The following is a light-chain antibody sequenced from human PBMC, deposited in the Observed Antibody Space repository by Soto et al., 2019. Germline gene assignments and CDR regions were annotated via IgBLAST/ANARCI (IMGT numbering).Light chain of an antibody. CDR1: QSVSSRY. CDR2: GAS. V-gene: IGKV3-20*01. Sequence: EIVLTQSPGTLSLSPGERATLSCRVSQSVSSRYLACYEQKPGQAPRILIFGASSRASGIPDRFSGSGSGTEFTLTISRLEPEDFAVYYCQHYGSSSWTFGQGTKVDIK. CDR3: QHYGSSSWT. J-gene: IGKJ1*01.